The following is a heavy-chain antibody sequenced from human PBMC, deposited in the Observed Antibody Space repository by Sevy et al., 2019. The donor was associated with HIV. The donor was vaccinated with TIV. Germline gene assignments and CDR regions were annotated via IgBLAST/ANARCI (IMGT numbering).Heavy chain of an antibody. CDR3: ARNKNHYDRSGYYDAFDI. V-gene: IGHV3-7*03. CDR1: GFTLSSFW. Sequence: GGSLRLSCAASGFTLSSFWMTWVRQAPGKGLEWVANIKEDGSDKNYLDSVKGRFTISRDNAKNSLYLQMNSLRAEDTAVYYCARNKNHYDRSGYYDAFDIWGQGTMVTVSS. J-gene: IGHJ3*02. D-gene: IGHD3-22*01. CDR2: IKEDGSDK.